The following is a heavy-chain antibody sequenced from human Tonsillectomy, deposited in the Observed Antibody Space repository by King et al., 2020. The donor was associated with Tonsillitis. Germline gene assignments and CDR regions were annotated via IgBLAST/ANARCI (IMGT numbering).Heavy chain of an antibody. CDR1: GYSISSGYY. D-gene: IGHD3-10*01. CDR2: IYHSGST. V-gene: IGHV4-38-2*02. CDR3: AREVDGSGSYYSRKNSPNINNCFDP. J-gene: IGHJ5*02. Sequence: VQLQESGPGLVKPSETLSLTCAVSGYSISSGYYWGWIRQPPGKGLEWLGSIYHSGSTYYNPSLKSRVTISVDTSTNQFSLKLSSLTAADTAVYYCAREVDGSGSYYSRKNSPNINNCFDPWGQGTLVTVST.